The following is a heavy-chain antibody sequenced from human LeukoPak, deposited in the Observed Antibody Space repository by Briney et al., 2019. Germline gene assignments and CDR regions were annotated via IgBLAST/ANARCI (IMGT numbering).Heavy chain of an antibody. CDR2: MNPNSGNT. V-gene: IGHV1-8*01. CDR1: GYTFTSDD. J-gene: IGHJ6*02. D-gene: IGHD1-20*01. CDR3: ARSRPAPEGGYNWNVWKKQKDHYYGMDV. Sequence: ASVKVSCKASGYTFTSDDINWVRQATGQGLEWLGWMNPNSGNTGYAQKLQGRVNMTRNSSKNTAYMELSSLRSEDTAVHYCARSRPAPEGGYNWNVWKKQKDHYYGMDVWGQGTTVTVSS.